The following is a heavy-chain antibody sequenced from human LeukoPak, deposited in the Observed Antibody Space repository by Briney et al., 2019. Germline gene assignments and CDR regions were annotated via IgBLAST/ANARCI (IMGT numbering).Heavy chain of an antibody. J-gene: IGHJ4*02. V-gene: IGHV1-69*05. CDR1: GGTFSSYA. CDR2: IIPIFGTA. Sequence: GASVKVSSKASGGTFSSYAISWVRQAAGQGLEWMGGIIPIFGTANYAQKFQGRVTITTDESTSTDYMERSSLRSEDTAVYYCARAYSSGWYIGYFDYWGQGTLVTVSS. CDR3: ARAYSSGWYIGYFDY. D-gene: IGHD6-19*01.